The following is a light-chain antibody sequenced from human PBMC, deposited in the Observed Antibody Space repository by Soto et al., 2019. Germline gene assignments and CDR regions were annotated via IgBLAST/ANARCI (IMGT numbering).Light chain of an antibody. V-gene: IGKV3-11*01. Sequence: EIVLTQSPAPLSLSPGERATLSCRASQSVGSYFAWYQQKPGQAPRLLIYDASNRATGIPARFSGSGSRTDFTLTISSLEPDDFAVYYCQQRGNWPVTFGQGTRVDIK. CDR2: DAS. J-gene: IGKJ1*01. CDR1: QSVGSY. CDR3: QQRGNWPVT.